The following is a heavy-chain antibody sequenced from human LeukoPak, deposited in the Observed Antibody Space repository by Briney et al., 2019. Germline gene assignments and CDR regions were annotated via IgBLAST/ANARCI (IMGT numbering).Heavy chain of an antibody. CDR2: INPNSGGT. CDR3: ARDLSTSSNWELDY. V-gene: IGHV1-2*02. CDR1: GYTFSDYY. Sequence: ASVKVSCKASGYTFSDYYTHWVRQDPGQGLEWMGWINPNSGGTRYAQQFQGRVTMTRDTSIDTVYMELSTLRSDDTAVYYCARDLSTSSNWELDYWGQGTLVTVSS. D-gene: IGHD1-1*01. J-gene: IGHJ4*02.